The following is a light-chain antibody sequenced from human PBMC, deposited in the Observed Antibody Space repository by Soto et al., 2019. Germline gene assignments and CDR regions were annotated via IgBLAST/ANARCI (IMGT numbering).Light chain of an antibody. Sequence: EIVMTQSPATLSVSPGERATLSCRASQSVSSNLAWYQQKPGQAPRLLIYDVSTRATGVPARFSGSGSGTEFTLTISSLQSADFAVYYCQQYNNWPPWMFGQVTKADIK. J-gene: IGKJ1*01. CDR1: QSVSSN. CDR2: DVS. V-gene: IGKV3-15*01. CDR3: QQYNNWPPWM.